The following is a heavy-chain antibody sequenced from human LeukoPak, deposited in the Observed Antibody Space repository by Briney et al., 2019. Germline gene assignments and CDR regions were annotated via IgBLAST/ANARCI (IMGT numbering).Heavy chain of an antibody. CDR3: ARAFDDSSTYYFDY. D-gene: IGHD3-22*01. CDR2: INPSGGST. V-gene: IGHV1-46*01. CDR1: GYTFTSYY. Sequence: ASVKVSCKASGYTFTSYYMHWVRQAPGQGLEWMGTINPSGGSTNYAQKFQGRVTITADKSTSTAYMELSSLRSEDTAVYYCARAFDDSSTYYFDYWGQGTLVTVSS. J-gene: IGHJ4*02.